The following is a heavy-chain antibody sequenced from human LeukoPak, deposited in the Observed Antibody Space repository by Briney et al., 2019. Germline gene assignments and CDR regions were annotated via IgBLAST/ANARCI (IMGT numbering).Heavy chain of an antibody. J-gene: IGHJ5*02. CDR1: GYSFTDYC. CDR2: INPNSGGT. Sequence: VASVKVSCKTSGYSFTDYCMHWVRQAPGQGLEWMGWINPNSGGTSSAQKFQGRVTMTRDTSITTVYMEVRWLTSDDTAIYYCARADRLHGGPYLIGPWGQGTLVTVSS. V-gene: IGHV1-2*02. CDR3: ARADRLHGGPYLIGP. D-gene: IGHD2-21*01.